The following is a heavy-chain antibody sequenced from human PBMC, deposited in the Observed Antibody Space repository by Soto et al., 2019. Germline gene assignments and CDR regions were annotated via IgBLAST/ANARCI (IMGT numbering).Heavy chain of an antibody. J-gene: IGHJ4*02. D-gene: IGHD3-22*01. CDR3: ARGLIYDSSGYYFDY. Sequence: ASVKVSCKASGYTFTSYAMHWVRQAPGQRLEWMGWINAGNGNTKYSQKFPGRVTITRDTSASTVYMELSSLRSEDTAVYYCARGLIYDSSGYYFDYWGQGTLVTVSS. CDR2: INAGNGNT. V-gene: IGHV1-3*01. CDR1: GYTFTSYA.